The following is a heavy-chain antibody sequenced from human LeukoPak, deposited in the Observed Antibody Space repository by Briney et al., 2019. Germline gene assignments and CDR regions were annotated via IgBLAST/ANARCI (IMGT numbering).Heavy chain of an antibody. V-gene: IGHV4-39*07. Sequence: SETLSLTCTVSGGSISSSSYYWGWIRQPPGKGLEWIGSIYYSGSTYYNPSLKSRVTISVDTSKNQFSLKLSSVTAADTAVYYCASVYVWGSYRFDYWGQGTLVTVSS. CDR3: ASVYVWGSYRFDY. CDR2: IYYSGST. D-gene: IGHD3-16*02. J-gene: IGHJ4*02. CDR1: GGSISSSSYY.